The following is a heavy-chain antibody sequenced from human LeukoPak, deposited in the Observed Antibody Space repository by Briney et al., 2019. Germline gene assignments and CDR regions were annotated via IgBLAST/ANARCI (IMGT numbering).Heavy chain of an antibody. D-gene: IGHD5-18*01. CDR3: ARGGYSYGSFDY. V-gene: IGHV4-59*01. J-gene: IGHJ4*02. CDR1: GGSISSYY. CDR2: IYYSGST. Sequence: SETLSLNCTVSGGSISSYYRSWIRQPPGKGLEWIGYIYYSGSTNYNPSLKSRVTISVDTSKNQFSLKLSSVTAADTAVYYCARGGYSYGSFDYWGQGTLVTVSS.